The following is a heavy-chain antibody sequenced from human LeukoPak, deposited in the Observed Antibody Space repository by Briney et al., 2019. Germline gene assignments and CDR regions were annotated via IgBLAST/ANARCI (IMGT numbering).Heavy chain of an antibody. V-gene: IGHV4-61*02. D-gene: IGHD1-26*01. Sequence: SETLSLTCTVSGGSISSGSYNWSWIRQPAGKGLEWIGRIDTSGGSNYNPSLKSRVTISVDTSKNHFSLKLSSVTAADTAVYYCATSKYSGSYWGQGTLVTVSS. CDR2: IDTSGGS. CDR3: ATSKYSGSY. CDR1: GGSISSGSYN. J-gene: IGHJ4*02.